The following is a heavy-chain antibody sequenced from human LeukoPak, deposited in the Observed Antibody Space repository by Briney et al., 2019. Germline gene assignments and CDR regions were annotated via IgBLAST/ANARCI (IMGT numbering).Heavy chain of an antibody. J-gene: IGHJ4*02. CDR3: AREATWGQWYFDH. D-gene: IGHD6-19*01. Sequence: GGSLRLSCVASGFSFSNHGMHWVRQAPGKGLEWVSVIASAGGAKFYADSVKGRFTLSRDNSKNMFFLQMNFLTVEDTAIYYCAREATWGQWYFDHWGQGTPVTVSS. V-gene: IGHV3-30*03. CDR2: IASAGGAK. CDR1: GFSFSNHG.